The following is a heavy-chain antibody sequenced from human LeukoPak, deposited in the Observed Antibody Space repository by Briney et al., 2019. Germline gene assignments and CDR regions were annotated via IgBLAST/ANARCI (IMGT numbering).Heavy chain of an antibody. CDR1: GFTFSSNA. CDR3: AKDAVAPGSGGDYFDY. J-gene: IGHJ4*01. CDR2: ITGNGGRT. V-gene: IGHV3-23*01. Sequence: GGSLRLSCAASGFTFSSNAMGWVRQAPGKGLEWVSVITGNGGRTYYTESVKGRFTISRDNSKNTLSLQMNSLRAEDTAVYYCAKDAVAPGSGGDYFDYWGHGTLVTVSS. D-gene: IGHD3-10*01.